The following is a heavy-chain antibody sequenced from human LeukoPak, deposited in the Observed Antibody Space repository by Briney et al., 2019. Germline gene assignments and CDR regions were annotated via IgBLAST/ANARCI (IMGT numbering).Heavy chain of an antibody. CDR3: ASGSRFDY. CDR1: GFTVSGNY. CDR2: IYSGGSI. V-gene: IGHV3-53*04. J-gene: IGHJ4*02. D-gene: IGHD5/OR15-5a*01. Sequence: GGSLRLSRAASGFTVSGNYMSWVRQAPGKGLEWVSVIYSGGSIYYADSVEGRFTISRHNSKNTLHLQMNSLRPEDTAVYYCASGSRFDYWGQGTLVTVSS.